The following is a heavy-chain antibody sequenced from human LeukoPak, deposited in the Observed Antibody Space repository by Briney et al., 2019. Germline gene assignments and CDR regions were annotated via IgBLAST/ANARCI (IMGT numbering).Heavy chain of an antibody. CDR1: GFTFSSYS. Sequence: GGSLRLFCAASGFTFSSYSMNWVRQAPGKGLEWVSSISSSSSYIYYADSVKGRFTISRDNAKNSLYLQMNSLRAEDTAVYYCARDPRITVVRGVMMSGWFGPWGQGTLVTVSS. J-gene: IGHJ5*02. V-gene: IGHV3-21*01. CDR2: ISSSSSYI. CDR3: ARDPRITVVRGVMMSGWFGP. D-gene: IGHD3-10*01.